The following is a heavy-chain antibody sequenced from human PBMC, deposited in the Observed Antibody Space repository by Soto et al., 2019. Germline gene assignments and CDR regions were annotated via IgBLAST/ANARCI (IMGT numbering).Heavy chain of an antibody. CDR2: ISGSGGST. D-gene: IGHD6-6*01. CDR1: GFTFSSYA. CDR3: AKASPYCSSSGLDY. J-gene: IGHJ4*02. V-gene: IGHV3-23*01. Sequence: EVQLLESGGGLVQPGGSLRLSCAASGFTFSSYAMSWVRQAPGKGLEWVSAISGSGGSTYYADSVKGRFTICRDNSKNTSYLQINSLRAEDTAVYYCAKASPYCSSSGLDYWGQGTLVTVSS.